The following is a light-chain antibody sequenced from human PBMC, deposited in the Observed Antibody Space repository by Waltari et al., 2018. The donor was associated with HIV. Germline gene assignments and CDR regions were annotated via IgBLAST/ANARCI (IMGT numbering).Light chain of an antibody. CDR1: SSGIGAYNH. CDR3: SSYTASNTLWV. Sequence: QAALTQTASVSGSRGQSMTMSCTGTSSGIGAYNHVAWFQQRPAKAPKLIIYDVTDRPSGVSELFPGSKSGITASLTISGLPADDEGDYYCSSYTASNTLWVFGGGTKLTVL. V-gene: IGLV2-14*03. CDR2: DVT. J-gene: IGLJ3*02.